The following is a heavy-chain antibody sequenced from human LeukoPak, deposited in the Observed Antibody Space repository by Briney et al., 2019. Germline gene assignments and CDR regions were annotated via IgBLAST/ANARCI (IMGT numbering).Heavy chain of an antibody. V-gene: IGHV3-21*01. J-gene: IGHJ4*02. CDR2: ISASGSAI. CDR1: GFTFSTSG. CDR3: ARDLATYGSGSYHCPLDY. Sequence: GRSLRLSCAASGFTFSTSGMHWVRQAPGKGLEWVSSISASGSAIYYADSVKGRFIISRDNAKNSLYLQMNSLRAEDTALYYCARDLATYGSGSYHCPLDYWGQGTLVTVSP. D-gene: IGHD3-10*01.